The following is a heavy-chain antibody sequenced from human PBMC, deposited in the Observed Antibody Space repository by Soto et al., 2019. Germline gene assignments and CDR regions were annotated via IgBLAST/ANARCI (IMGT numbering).Heavy chain of an antibody. CDR1: GFIFKDYH. D-gene: IGHD2-2*01. J-gene: IGHJ4*02. CDR3: ARGRYADSN. Sequence: QVQLVESGGGLVKPGGSLRLSCAASGFIFKDYHMSWIRQVPGKGLEWVSYINTNSGDIKYADSVKGRFTISRDNDKNVLYLQMNSLRAEDTAIYYCARGRYADSNWGQGILVTVSS. V-gene: IGHV3-11*05. CDR2: INTNSGDI.